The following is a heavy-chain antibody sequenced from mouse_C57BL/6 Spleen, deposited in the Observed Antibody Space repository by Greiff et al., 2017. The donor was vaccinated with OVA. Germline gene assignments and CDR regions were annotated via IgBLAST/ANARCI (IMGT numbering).Heavy chain of an antibody. CDR2: IYPGDGDT. CDR3: ARSDYYGSSYDWFAY. D-gene: IGHD1-1*01. CDR1: GYAFSSYW. V-gene: IGHV1-80*01. Sequence: VKLMESGAELVKPGASVKISCKASGYAFSSYWMNWVKQRPGKGLGWIGQIYPGDGDTNYNGKFKGKATLTADKSSSTAYMQLSSLTSEDSAVYYCARSDYYGSSYDWFAYWGQGTLVTVSA. J-gene: IGHJ3*01.